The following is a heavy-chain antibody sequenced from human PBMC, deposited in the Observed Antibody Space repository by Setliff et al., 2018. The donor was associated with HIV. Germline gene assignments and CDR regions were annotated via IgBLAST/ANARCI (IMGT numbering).Heavy chain of an antibody. CDR1: GGSFSGYY. V-gene: IGHV4-34*01. D-gene: IGHD3-10*01. CDR2: INHSGST. J-gene: IGHJ6*03. CDR3: ARDTWFGESEDPFYYYMDV. Sequence: SETLSLTCAVYGGSFSGYYWSWIRQPPGKELEWIGEINHSGSTNYNPSLKSRVTISVDTSKNQFSLKLSSVTAADTAVYYCARDTWFGESEDPFYYYMDVWGKGTTVTVSS.